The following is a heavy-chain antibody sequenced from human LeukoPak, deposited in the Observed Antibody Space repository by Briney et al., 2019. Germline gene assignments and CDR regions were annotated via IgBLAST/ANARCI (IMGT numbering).Heavy chain of an antibody. CDR2: INHSGST. D-gene: IGHD2-2*01. Sequence: SETLSLTSAVNGGSFSGYFWSWIRQPPGKGLDWIGEINHSGSTNYNPSLKSRVTISVDTSKNQFSLKLSSVTAADTAVYYCARGGYCSSTSCYSSLGFDPWAREPWSPSPQ. V-gene: IGHV4-34*01. J-gene: IGHJ5*02. CDR1: GGSFSGYF. CDR3: ARGGYCSSTSCYSSLGFDP.